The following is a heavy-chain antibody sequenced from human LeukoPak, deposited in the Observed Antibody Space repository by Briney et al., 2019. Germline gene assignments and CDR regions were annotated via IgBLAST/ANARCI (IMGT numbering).Heavy chain of an antibody. D-gene: IGHD4-17*01. J-gene: IGHJ3*02. CDR2: INPNSGGT. CDR1: GYTFTGYY. Sequence: ASVKVSCKASGYTFTGYYMHWVRQAPGQGLEWMGWINPNSGGTNYAQKFQGRVTMTRDTSISTAYMELSRLRSDDTAVYYCARDRGVMTTSSLFRFDAFDIWGQGTMVTVSS. CDR3: ARDRGVMTTSSLFRFDAFDI. V-gene: IGHV1-2*02.